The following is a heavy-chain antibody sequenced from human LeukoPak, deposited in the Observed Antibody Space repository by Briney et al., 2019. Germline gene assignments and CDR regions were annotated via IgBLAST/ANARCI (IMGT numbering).Heavy chain of an antibody. D-gene: IGHD5-24*01. Sequence: PSETLSLTCTVSGGSISSSSYYWGWIRQPPGKGLEWIGSIYYSGSTYYNPSLKRRVTISVDTSKNQFSLKLSSVTAADTAVYYCARMLSHPIEMAATFDYWGQGTLVTISS. CDR3: ARMLSHPIEMAATFDY. CDR1: GGSISSSSYY. CDR2: IYYSGST. V-gene: IGHV4-39*01. J-gene: IGHJ4*02.